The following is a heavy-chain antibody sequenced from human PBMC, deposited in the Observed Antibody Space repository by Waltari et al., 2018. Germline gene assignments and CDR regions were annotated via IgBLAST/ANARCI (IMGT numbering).Heavy chain of an antibody. CDR3: ARDQRDLGQDCGGDCYEG. D-gene: IGHD2-21*01. J-gene: IGHJ4*02. CDR1: GGTFSSYA. Sequence: QVQLVQSGAEVKKPGSSVKVSCKASGGTFSSYAISWVRQAPGQGLEWMGRIIPIFGTANYAQKCQGRVTITADKATSTAYMELSSLRAEDTAVYYCARDQRDLGQDCGGDCYEGWGQGTLVTVSS. CDR2: IIPIFGTA. V-gene: IGHV1-69*08.